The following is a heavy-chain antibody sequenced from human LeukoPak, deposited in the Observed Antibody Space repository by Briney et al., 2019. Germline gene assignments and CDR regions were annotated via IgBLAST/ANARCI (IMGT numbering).Heavy chain of an antibody. CDR2: MNPNSGNT. CDR1: GYTFTSYD. D-gene: IGHD3-3*01. Sequence: ASVKVSCKASGYTFTSYDINWVRQATGQGLEWMGWMNPNSGNTGYAQKFQGRVTMTRNTSISTAYMELSSLRSEDTAVYYCARVRAYDFWSGYYPYYYYMDVWGKGTTVTVSS. J-gene: IGHJ6*03. V-gene: IGHV1-8*01. CDR3: ARVRAYDFWSGYYPYYYYMDV.